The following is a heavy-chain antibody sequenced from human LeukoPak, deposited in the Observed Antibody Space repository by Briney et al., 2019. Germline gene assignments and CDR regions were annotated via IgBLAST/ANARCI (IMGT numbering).Heavy chain of an antibody. CDR3: ARGGLKYYFDY. D-gene: IGHD3-10*01. Sequence: PGGSLRLSCAASGFTFDDYGMSWVRQGPGKGLEWVSGINWNGGMTAYADSVKGRFTISRDNAKNSLYLQMNSLRAEDTAVYYCARGGLKYYFDYWGQGTLVTVSS. CDR2: INWNGGMT. CDR1: GFTFDDYG. J-gene: IGHJ4*02. V-gene: IGHV3-20*04.